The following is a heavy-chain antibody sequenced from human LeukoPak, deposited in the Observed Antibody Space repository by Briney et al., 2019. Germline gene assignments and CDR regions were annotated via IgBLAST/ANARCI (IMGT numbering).Heavy chain of an antibody. J-gene: IGHJ3*02. D-gene: IGHD3-3*01. CDR2: INPNSGGT. CDR3: ARAADYDFWSGYYGTDAFDI. Sequence: ASVKVSCKASGYTLTGYYMHWVRQAPGQGLEWMGWINPNSGGTNYAQKFQGRVTMTRDTSISTAYMELSRLRSDDTAVYYCARAADYDFWSGYYGTDAFDIWGQGTMVTVSS. V-gene: IGHV1-2*02. CDR1: GYTLTGYY.